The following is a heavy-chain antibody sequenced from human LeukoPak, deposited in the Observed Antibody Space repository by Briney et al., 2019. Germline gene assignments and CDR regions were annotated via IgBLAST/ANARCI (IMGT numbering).Heavy chain of an antibody. CDR1: GYTFTGYY. CDR3: ARDYRDVLLWFGELSK. D-gene: IGHD3-10*01. CDR2: INPSGGST. J-gene: IGHJ4*02. Sequence: ASVKVSCKASGYTFTGYYMHWVRQAPGQGLEWMGIINPSGGSTSYAQKFQGRVTMTRDTSTSTVYMELSSLRSDDTAVYYCARDYRDVLLWFGELSKWGQGTLVTVSS. V-gene: IGHV1-46*01.